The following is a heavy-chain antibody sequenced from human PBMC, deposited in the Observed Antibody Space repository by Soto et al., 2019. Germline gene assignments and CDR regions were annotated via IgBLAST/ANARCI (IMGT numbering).Heavy chain of an antibody. V-gene: IGHV3-74*01. CDR3: ARARSSHNYDFWSGYYNSYFDY. Sequence: EVQLVESGGGLVQPGGSLRLSCAASGFTFSSYWMHWVRQAPGKGLVWVSRINSDGSSTSYADSVKGRFTISRDNAKNTLYLQMTSLRAEDTAVYYCARARSSHNYDFWSGYYNSYFDYWGQGTLVTVSS. J-gene: IGHJ4*02. D-gene: IGHD3-3*01. CDR2: INSDGSST. CDR1: GFTFSSYW.